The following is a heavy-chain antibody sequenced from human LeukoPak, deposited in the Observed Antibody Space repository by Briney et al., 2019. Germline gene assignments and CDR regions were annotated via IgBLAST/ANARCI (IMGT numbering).Heavy chain of an antibody. Sequence: GGSLRLSCAASGFTFSSYGMSWVRQAPGKGLEWVSAISGSGDSTYYADSVKGRFTISRDNSKNTLYLQMNSLRAEDTAVYYCAKGADYEPYYYYYYMDVWGKGTTVTVSS. D-gene: IGHD4-17*01. J-gene: IGHJ6*03. CDR2: ISGSGDST. CDR3: AKGADYEPYYYYYYMDV. CDR1: GFTFSSYG. V-gene: IGHV3-23*01.